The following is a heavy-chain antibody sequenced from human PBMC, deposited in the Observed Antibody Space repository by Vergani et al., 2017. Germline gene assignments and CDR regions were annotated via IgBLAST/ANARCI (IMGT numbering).Heavy chain of an antibody. J-gene: IGHJ6*03. CDR3: AKRGIAARGYYYYYMDV. Sequence: EVQLVESGGGLVQPGGSLRLSCAASGFTFSSYAISWVRQAPGKGLEWVSAISGSGGSTYYADSVKGRFTISRDNSKNTLYLQMNSLRAEDTAVYYCAKRGIAARGYYYYYMDVWGKGTTVTVSS. V-gene: IGHV3-23*04. CDR1: GFTFSSYA. D-gene: IGHD6-6*01. CDR2: ISGSGGST.